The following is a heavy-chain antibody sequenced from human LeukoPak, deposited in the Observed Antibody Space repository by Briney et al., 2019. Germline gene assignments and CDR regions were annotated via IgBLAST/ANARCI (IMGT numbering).Heavy chain of an antibody. J-gene: IGHJ4*02. Sequence: ASVKVSCKASGYTFSNYGITWLRQAPGQGLECMGWISGYNGNTNYAQRLQDRVTMTTDTSTSTAYMELRSLRSDDTAVYYCARDLRLWIDYWGQGTLVTVSS. CDR3: ARDLRLWIDY. V-gene: IGHV1-18*01. CDR2: ISGYNGNT. CDR1: GYTFSNYG. D-gene: IGHD5-18*01.